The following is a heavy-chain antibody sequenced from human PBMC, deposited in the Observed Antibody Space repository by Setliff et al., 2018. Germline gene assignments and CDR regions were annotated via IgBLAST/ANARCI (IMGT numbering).Heavy chain of an antibody. CDR2: INQNGGLT. D-gene: IGHD4-17*01. Sequence: SGGSLRLSCVASGFTFSNNAMNWVRHVPGKGLLWVAGINQNGGLTFYADSVKGRFTISRDNSRNVVYLQMNNLRVEDTALYYCAKDRVPDGVWDFDYWGQGTLVTVSS. V-gene: IGHV3-23*01. CDR3: AKDRVPDGVWDFDY. J-gene: IGHJ4*02. CDR1: GFTFSNNA.